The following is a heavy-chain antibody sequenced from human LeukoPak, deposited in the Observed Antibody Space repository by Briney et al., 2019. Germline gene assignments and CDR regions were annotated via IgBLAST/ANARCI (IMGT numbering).Heavy chain of an antibody. Sequence: ASVKVSCKASGGTFSSYAISWVRQAPGQGLEWMGGIIPIFGTANYAQKFQGRVTITADKSTSTAYMELSSLRSEDTAVYYCAEAYCGGDCHGGYYYYMDVWGKGTTVTVSS. J-gene: IGHJ6*03. V-gene: IGHV1-69*06. CDR3: AEAYCGGDCHGGYYYYMDV. CDR2: IIPIFGTA. D-gene: IGHD2-21*02. CDR1: GGTFSSYA.